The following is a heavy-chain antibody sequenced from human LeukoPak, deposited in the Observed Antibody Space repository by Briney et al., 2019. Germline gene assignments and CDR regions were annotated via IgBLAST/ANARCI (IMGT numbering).Heavy chain of an antibody. D-gene: IGHD3-10*01. V-gene: IGHV3-11*04. J-gene: IGHJ4*02. CDR2: ISTSGSTI. CDR3: ARESGHIDY. Sequence: GGSLRLSCAASGFTVSSNYMSWVRQAPGKGLEWVSYISTSGSTIYYADSMKGRFTISRDNAKNSLFLQMNSLRAEDTAVYYCARESGHIDYWGQGTLVTVSS. CDR1: GFTVSSNY.